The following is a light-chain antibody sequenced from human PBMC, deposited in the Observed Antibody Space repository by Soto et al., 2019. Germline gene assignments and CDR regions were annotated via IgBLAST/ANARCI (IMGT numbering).Light chain of an antibody. CDR1: QGIGDT. CDR2: DTS. J-gene: IGKJ4*01. CDR3: QHYVTWPLT. Sequence: EIVMTQSPATLSLSPGEGATLSCRASQGIGDTLAWYQQKPGQTPRLLIYDTSIRATGVPARFSGSRSGAEFTLTICSLQSEDFAVYYCQHYVTWPLTFGGGTKVESK. V-gene: IGKV3-15*01.